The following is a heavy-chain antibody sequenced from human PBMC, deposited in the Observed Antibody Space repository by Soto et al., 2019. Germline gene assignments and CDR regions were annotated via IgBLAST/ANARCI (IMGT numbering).Heavy chain of an antibody. V-gene: IGHV1-69*13. CDR3: ARVVPAAMHYYYYYGMDV. Sequence: SVKVSCKASGGTFSSYAISWVRQAPGQGLEWMEGIIPIFGTANYAQKFQGRVTITADESTSTAYMELSSLRSEDTAVYYCARVVPAAMHYYYYYGMDVWGQGTTVTVSS. J-gene: IGHJ6*02. CDR2: IIPIFGTA. CDR1: GGTFSSYA. D-gene: IGHD2-2*01.